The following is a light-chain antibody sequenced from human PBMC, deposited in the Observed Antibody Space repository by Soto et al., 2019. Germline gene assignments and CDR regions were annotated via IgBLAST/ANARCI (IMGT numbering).Light chain of an antibody. Sequence: IQMTQPPSSLSASVGDSVTITCRASQSFTNQLAWYQQKPGKAPKLLIYRVSSLQTGVPSLFSGSESGTDFTLTIGSLEPDDVATYYCQQWTFGQGTKVEIK. J-gene: IGKJ1*01. CDR3: QQWT. CDR1: QSFTNQ. V-gene: IGKV1-27*01. CDR2: RVS.